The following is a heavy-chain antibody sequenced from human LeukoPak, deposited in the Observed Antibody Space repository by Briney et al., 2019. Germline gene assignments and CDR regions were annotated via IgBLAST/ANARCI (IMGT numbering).Heavy chain of an antibody. D-gene: IGHD3-3*01. J-gene: IGHJ5*02. V-gene: IGHV4-30-4*02. CDR1: GGSISSGDYY. Sequence: PSETLSLTCTVSGGSISSGDYYWSWIRQPPGKGPEWIGYIYYSGSTYYNPSLKSRVTISVDTSKNQFSLKLSSVTAADTAVYYCARERGYDFWSGYRLTGWFDPWGQGTLVTVSS. CDR2: IYYSGST. CDR3: ARERGYDFWSGYRLTGWFDP.